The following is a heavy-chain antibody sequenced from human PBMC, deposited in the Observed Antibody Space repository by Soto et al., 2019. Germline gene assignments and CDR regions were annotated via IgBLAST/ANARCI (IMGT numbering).Heavy chain of an antibody. D-gene: IGHD3-3*01. J-gene: IGHJ6*02. Sequence: QVPLEQSGTEVKKPGSSVKVSCKASGDTSNNYVVSWVRQAPGQGLEWMGGIVPTFASANYAQKFQGRVSITADESTSTVYMELNSPMSEDTAVYYCARSLSYYDFWSGYYPNGMDLWGQGTTVTVSS. CDR2: IVPTFASA. CDR3: ARSLSYYDFWSGYYPNGMDL. CDR1: GDTSNNYV. V-gene: IGHV1-69*01.